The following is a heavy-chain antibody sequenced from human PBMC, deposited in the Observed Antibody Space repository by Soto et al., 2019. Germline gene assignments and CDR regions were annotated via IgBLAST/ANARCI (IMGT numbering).Heavy chain of an antibody. V-gene: IGHV4-30-2*01. D-gene: IGHD3-10*01. CDR1: GGSISGRGCS. J-gene: IGHJ4*02. Sequence: SETLSLTCAASGGSISGRGCSWSWIRQPPGKGLEWIGYILHTGGTQYNPSLKSRVSMSVDKSKNQFSLHLTSVTAADTSVYYCARLQFGEGFDYWGQGALVTVSS. CDR3: ARLQFGEGFDY. CDR2: ILHTGGT.